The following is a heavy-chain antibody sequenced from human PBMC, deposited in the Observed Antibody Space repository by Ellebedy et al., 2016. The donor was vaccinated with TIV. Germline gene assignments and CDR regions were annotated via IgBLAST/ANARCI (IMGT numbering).Heavy chain of an antibody. CDR2: IIPILDTA. CDR3: GRASQDAMDV. J-gene: IGHJ6*02. V-gene: IGHV1-69*10. D-gene: IGHD2-21*01. Sequence: AASVKVSCKASGATFSSYGISWVRQAPGQGLEWIGGIIPILDTANYARKFQGRVTVTADTSTSTAYMELTSLRFEDTAVYFCGRASQDAMDVWGQGTTVTVSS. CDR1: GATFSSYG.